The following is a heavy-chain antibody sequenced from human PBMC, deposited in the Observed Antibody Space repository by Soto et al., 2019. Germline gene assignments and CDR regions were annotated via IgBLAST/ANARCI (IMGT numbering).Heavy chain of an antibody. CDR3: ARALLEGAFEI. CDR2: ISYDGSNK. CDR1: GFTFSSYA. J-gene: IGHJ3*02. V-gene: IGHV3-30-3*01. Sequence: QVQLVESGGGVVQPGRSLRLSCAASGFTFSSYAMHWVRQAPGKGLEWVAVISYDGSNKYYADSVKGRFTISRDNSTNTVDLQMHSLRAEDMAVYYCARALLEGAFEIWGPGTMVTVSS. D-gene: IGHD3-10*01.